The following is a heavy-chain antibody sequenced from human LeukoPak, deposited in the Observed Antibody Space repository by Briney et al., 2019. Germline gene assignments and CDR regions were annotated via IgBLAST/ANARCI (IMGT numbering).Heavy chain of an antibody. CDR3: AKNTGQTSEISYGYSH. CDR2: IRTSGDST. Sequence: GGSLRLSCAASGFSFSSYDMSWVRQAPGKGLEWVSGIRTSGDSTYYADSVKGRFTISRDNSRDTLSLQMNSLRAEDTAVYYCAKNTGQTSEISYGYSHWGQGTLVTVSP. D-gene: IGHD5-18*01. CDR1: GFSFSSYD. J-gene: IGHJ4*02. V-gene: IGHV3-23*01.